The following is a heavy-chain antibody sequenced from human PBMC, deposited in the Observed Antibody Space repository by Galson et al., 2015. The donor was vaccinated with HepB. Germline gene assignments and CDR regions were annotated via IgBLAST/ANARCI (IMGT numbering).Heavy chain of an antibody. Sequence: SVKVSCKASGYTFTSYGISWVRQAPGQGLEWMGWISAYNGNTNYAQKLQGRVTMTTDTSTSTAYMELRSLRSDDTAVYYCARDPGIGVAAAGFFDYWGQGTLVTVSS. J-gene: IGHJ4*02. V-gene: IGHV1-18*01. CDR3: ARDPGIGVAAAGFFDY. CDR1: GYTFTSYG. CDR2: ISAYNGNT. D-gene: IGHD6-13*01.